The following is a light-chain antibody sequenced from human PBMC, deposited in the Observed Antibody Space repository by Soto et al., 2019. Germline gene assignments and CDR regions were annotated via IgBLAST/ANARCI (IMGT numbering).Light chain of an antibody. Sequence: EIMMTQSPATLSVSPGERATLSCRASQNVNYNLAWYQQKPGQAPGLLIYGASTRATGIPARFSGSGSGTEFTLTISSLQSEDFAVYYCQQYNNWPRTFGQGTKVDIK. CDR2: GAS. J-gene: IGKJ1*01. CDR3: QQYNNWPRT. V-gene: IGKV3-15*01. CDR1: QNVNYN.